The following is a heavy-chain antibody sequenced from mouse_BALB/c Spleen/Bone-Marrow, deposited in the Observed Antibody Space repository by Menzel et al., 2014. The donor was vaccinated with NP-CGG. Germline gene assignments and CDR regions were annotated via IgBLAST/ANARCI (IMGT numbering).Heavy chain of an antibody. J-gene: IGHJ2*01. CDR2: IYPGDGDT. CDR3: ARGAPFDY. V-gene: IGHV1-87*01. Sequence: VQLQQSGAELARPGASVKLSCKASGYTFTSYWMQWVKQRPGQGLEWIGAIYPGDGDTTYTQKFKGKATLTADKSSSTAYMQLSSLASEDSAVYYCARGAPFDYWGQGTTLTVSP. CDR1: GYTFTSYW.